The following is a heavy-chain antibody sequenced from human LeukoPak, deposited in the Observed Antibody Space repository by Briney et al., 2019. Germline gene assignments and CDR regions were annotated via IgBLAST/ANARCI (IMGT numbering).Heavy chain of an antibody. Sequence: GGSLRLSCAASGFTFSSYSMNWVRQAPGKGLEWVSPISSSSSYIYYADSVKGRFTISRDNAKNSLYLQMNSLRAEDTAVYYCATLAAADSYYYYYMDVWGKGTTVTVSS. D-gene: IGHD6-13*01. CDR2: ISSSSSYI. V-gene: IGHV3-21*01. CDR1: GFTFSSYS. CDR3: ATLAAADSYYYYYMDV. J-gene: IGHJ6*03.